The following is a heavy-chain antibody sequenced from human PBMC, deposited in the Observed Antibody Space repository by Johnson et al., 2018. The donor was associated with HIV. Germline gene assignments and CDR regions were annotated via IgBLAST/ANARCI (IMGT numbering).Heavy chain of an antibody. J-gene: IGHJ3*02. CDR2: ISYDGNNK. CDR3: ARACRAGFPCDAFDI. D-gene: IGHD5-24*01. V-gene: IGHV3-30*03. Sequence: QVQLVESGGGLVKPGGSLRLSCAASGITFSDYYMSWIRQAPGKGLEWVAFISYDGNNKYHADSVKGRITISRDNSKNTLYIQMNSLRAKDTAVYYCARACRAGFPCDAFDISGLGTMVTVSS. CDR1: GITFSDYY.